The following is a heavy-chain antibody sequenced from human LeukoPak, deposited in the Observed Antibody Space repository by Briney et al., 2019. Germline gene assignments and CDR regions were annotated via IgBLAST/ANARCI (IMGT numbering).Heavy chain of an antibody. J-gene: IGHJ4*02. CDR3: ASYDSSGYYQYFDY. V-gene: IGHV3-23*01. CDR1: GFTFNNYA. D-gene: IGHD3-22*01. Sequence: PGGSLRLSCAASGFTFNNYAMNWVRQAPGKGLEWVSLVSSSGANAYYVDSAKGRFTISRDNSKNTLYLQMNSLRAEDTAVYYCASYDSSGYYQYFDYWGQGTLVTVSS. CDR2: VSSSGANA.